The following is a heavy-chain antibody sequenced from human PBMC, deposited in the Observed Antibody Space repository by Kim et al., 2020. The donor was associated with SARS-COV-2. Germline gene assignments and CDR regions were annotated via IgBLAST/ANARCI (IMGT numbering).Heavy chain of an antibody. CDR2: INHSGST. V-gene: IGHV4-34*01. J-gene: IGHJ5*02. Sequence: SETLSLTCAVYGGSFSGYYWSWIRQPPGKGLEWIGEINHSGSTNYNPSLKSRVTISVDTSKNQFSLKLSSVTAADTAVYYCARGPRYYDILTGYPNWFDPWGQGTLVTVSS. D-gene: IGHD3-9*01. CDR3: ARGPRYYDILTGYPNWFDP. CDR1: GGSFSGYY.